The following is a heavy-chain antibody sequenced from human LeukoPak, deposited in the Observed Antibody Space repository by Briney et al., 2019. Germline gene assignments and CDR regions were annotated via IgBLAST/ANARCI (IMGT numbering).Heavy chain of an antibody. V-gene: IGHV1-69*13. CDR3: ARDGRNHESSGHYY. D-gene: IGHD3-22*01. CDR2: IIPIFGTA. CDR1: GGTFSSYA. Sequence: SVKVSCKASGGTFSSYAISWVRQAPGQGLEWMGGIIPIFGTANYAQKFQGRVTITADESTSTAYMELSSLRSEDTAVYYCARDGRNHESSGHYYWGQGTLVTVPS. J-gene: IGHJ4*02.